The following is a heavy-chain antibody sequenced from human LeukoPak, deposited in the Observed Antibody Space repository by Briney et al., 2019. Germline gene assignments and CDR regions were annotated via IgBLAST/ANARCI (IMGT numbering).Heavy chain of an antibody. J-gene: IGHJ3*02. D-gene: IGHD4-17*01. CDR3: ARDRTDYGAFDI. V-gene: IGHV3-11*06. CDR1: GFTFSDYY. CDR2: ISHTSSYT. Sequence: GGSLRLSCAASGFTFSDYYMNWIRQAPGKGLEWVSYISHTSSYTNYADSVKGRFTISRDNAKSSLYLQMNSLRAEDTALYYCARDRTDYGAFDIWGQGTMVTVSS.